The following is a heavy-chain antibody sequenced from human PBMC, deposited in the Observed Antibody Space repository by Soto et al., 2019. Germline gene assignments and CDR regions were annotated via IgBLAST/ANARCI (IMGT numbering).Heavy chain of an antibody. V-gene: IGHV1-69*01. J-gene: IGHJ5*01. CDR1: GGTFSSYA. D-gene: IGHD1-26*01. Sequence: QVQLVQSGAEVKKPGSSVKVSCKASGGTFSSYAISWVRQAPGQGLEWMGGIIPIFGTANYAQKFQGRVTITADESASTAYMELSSLRSEDTAVYYCVSQVGATFLNWFDSWGQGTLVTVSS. CDR2: IIPIFGTA. CDR3: VSQVGATFLNWFDS.